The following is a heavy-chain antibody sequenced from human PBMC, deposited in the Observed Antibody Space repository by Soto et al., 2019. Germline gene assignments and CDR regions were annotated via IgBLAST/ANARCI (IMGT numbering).Heavy chain of an antibody. D-gene: IGHD6-13*01. CDR2: TYYRSRWFH. Sequence: SQTFSLTFAISGDSVSSNRATWNWFRQSPSRGLEWLGRTYYRSRWFHDYAVSLNGRGTINPDTSQNQFSLHLTSVTPEDTAVYYCGRLVGNSWIDYWGQGTLVTVSS. J-gene: IGHJ4*02. V-gene: IGHV6-1*01. CDR1: GDSVSSNRAT. CDR3: GRLVGNSWIDY.